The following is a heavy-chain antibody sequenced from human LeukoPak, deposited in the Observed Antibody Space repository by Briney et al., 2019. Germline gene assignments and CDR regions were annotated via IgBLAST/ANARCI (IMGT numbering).Heavy chain of an antibody. Sequence: SLKVSCKASGGTFSSYAISWVRQAPGQGLEWMGGIIPIFGTANYAQKFQGRVTITADESTSTAYMELSSLRSEDTAVYYCARDPGYSGYDSLGWNFDYWGQGTLVTVSS. CDR2: IIPIFGTA. D-gene: IGHD5-12*01. CDR3: ARDPGYSGYDSLGWNFDY. J-gene: IGHJ4*02. V-gene: IGHV1-69*13. CDR1: GGTFSSYA.